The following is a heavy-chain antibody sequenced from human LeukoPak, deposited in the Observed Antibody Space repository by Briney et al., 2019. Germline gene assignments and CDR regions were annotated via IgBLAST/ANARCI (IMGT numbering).Heavy chain of an antibody. V-gene: IGHV3-7*01. CDR3: ARGFDSRFFND. Sequence: GGSLRLSCAASGFRFVNHWMSWVRQAPGKGLEWLANIKQDGNEAYYLDSVKGRFTVSRDNAKNSLYLQMNSLRAEDTAVYYCARGFDSRFFNDWGQGTLVTVSS. D-gene: IGHD3-22*01. J-gene: IGHJ4*02. CDR2: IKQDGNEA. CDR1: GFRFVNHW.